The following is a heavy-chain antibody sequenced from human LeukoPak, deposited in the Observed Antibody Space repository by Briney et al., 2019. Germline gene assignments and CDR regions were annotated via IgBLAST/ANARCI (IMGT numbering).Heavy chain of an antibody. CDR1: AFTFSTYG. CDR2: IRYDGSNK. CDR3: AKGHCSSTSCYGTGFDY. D-gene: IGHD2-2*01. V-gene: IGHV3-30*02. J-gene: IGHJ4*02. Sequence: PGGSLRLSCAASAFTFSTYGMHWVRPAPGKGLEWVAFIRYDGSNKYYADSVKGRFTISRDNSKNTLYLQMNSLRAEDTAVYYCAKGHCSSTSCYGTGFDYWGQGTLVTVSS.